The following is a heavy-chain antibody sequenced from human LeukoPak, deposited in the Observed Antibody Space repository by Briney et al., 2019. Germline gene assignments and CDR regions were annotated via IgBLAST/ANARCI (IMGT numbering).Heavy chain of an antibody. D-gene: IGHD1-26*01. CDR2: IRYDGSNK. CDR3: AKLGDSGSYYSYFDY. V-gene: IGHV3-30*02. J-gene: IGHJ4*02. CDR1: GFTFSSYG. Sequence: GGSLRLSCAASGFTFSSYGMHWVRQAPGKGLEWVAFIRYDGSNKYYADSVKGRFTISRDNSKNTLYLQMNSLRAEDTAVYYCAKLGDSGSYYSYFDYWGQGTLVTVSS.